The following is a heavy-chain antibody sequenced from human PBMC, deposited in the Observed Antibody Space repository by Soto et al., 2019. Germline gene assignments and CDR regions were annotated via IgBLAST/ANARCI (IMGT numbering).Heavy chain of an antibody. Sequence: QVQLVESGGGVVQPGRSLRLSCAASGFTFSSYGMHWVRQAPGKGLEWVAVISYEGSNKYYADSVKGRFTISRDNSKNTLYLQMTSLRAEDTAVYYCAKPPTAIGYWFDPWGQGTLVTVSS. V-gene: IGHV3-30*18. J-gene: IGHJ5*02. CDR2: ISYEGSNK. CDR3: AKPPTAIGYWFDP. CDR1: GFTFSSYG. D-gene: IGHD2-21*02.